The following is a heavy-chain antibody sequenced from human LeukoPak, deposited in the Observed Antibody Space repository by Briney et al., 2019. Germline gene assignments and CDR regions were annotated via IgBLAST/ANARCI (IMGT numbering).Heavy chain of an antibody. V-gene: IGHV1-2*02. Sequence: ASVKVSCKASGYAFTAYYIHWVRQAPGQGLEWMGWINHNSGGTKYAQNFQGRVTMTRDTSISTAYMELSRLRSDDTAVYYCARERREFFDYWGQGTLVTVSS. CDR3: ARERREFFDY. J-gene: IGHJ4*02. CDR2: INHNSGGT. D-gene: IGHD3-10*01. CDR1: GYAFTAYY.